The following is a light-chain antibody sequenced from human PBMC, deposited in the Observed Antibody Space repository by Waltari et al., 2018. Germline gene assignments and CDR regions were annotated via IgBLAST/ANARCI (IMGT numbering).Light chain of an antibody. CDR2: WAS. Sequence: DIVMTQSPDSLAVAPGERDTSNCKSSQSVLAISDNKNYLAWLQQKPGQPPKLLIYWASTRESGVPDRFSGSGSGTDFTLTISSPQVEDVALYYCHQYYSAPIAFGQGTRLEIK. J-gene: IGKJ5*01. CDR3: HQYYSAPIA. CDR1: QSVLAISDNKNY. V-gene: IGKV4-1*01.